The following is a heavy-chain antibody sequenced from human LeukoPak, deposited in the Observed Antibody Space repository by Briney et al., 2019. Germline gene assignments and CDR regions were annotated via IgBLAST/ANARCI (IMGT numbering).Heavy chain of an antibody. J-gene: IGHJ5*02. CDR3: AKNGKLRRHDNWFDP. D-gene: IGHD2-15*01. CDR1: GFTFSSYA. V-gene: IGHV3-30*04. CDR2: ISYDGSNK. Sequence: PGRSLRLSCAASGFTFSSYAMHWVRQAPGKGLEWVAVISYDGSNKYYADSVKGRFTISRDNSKNTLYLQMNSLRAEDTAVYYCAKNGKLRRHDNWFDPWGQGTLVTVSS.